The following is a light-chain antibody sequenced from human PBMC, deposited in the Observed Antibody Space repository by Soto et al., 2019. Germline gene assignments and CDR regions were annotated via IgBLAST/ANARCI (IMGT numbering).Light chain of an antibody. CDR1: QSVSSS. V-gene: IGKV3-20*01. CDR2: GAS. J-gene: IGKJ1*01. CDR3: QQYGSSGT. Sequence: EKVMTQSPSPLSVFSGERSPLLRRASQSVSSSLAWYQQKPGQAPRLLMYGASTRATGTPARFSGSGSGTDFTLTISRLEPEDFAVYYCQQYGSSGTFGQGTKVDIK.